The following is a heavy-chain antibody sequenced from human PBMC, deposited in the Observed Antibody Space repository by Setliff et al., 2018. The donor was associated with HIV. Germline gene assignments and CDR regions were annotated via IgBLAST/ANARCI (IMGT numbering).Heavy chain of an antibody. V-gene: IGHV4-31*02. J-gene: IGHJ3*02. CDR1: GCSISSGGSY. CDR2: IYYSGST. D-gene: IGHD3-3*01. CDR3: VMGWLLAFDI. Sequence: SETLSLTCTVSGCSISSGGSYWSWIRQHPGKVLEWIGYIYYSGSTSYNPSLKSRATISVDTSKNHFSLRLSSVTAADTAVYYCVMGWLLAFDIWGQGTMVSVSS.